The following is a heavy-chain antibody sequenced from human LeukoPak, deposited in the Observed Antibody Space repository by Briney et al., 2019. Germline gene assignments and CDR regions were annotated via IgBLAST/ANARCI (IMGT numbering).Heavy chain of an antibody. J-gene: IGHJ6*03. CDR3: AKIGGGCSSTSCQSYYYYMDV. CDR1: GGSISSYY. CDR2: IYYSGST. V-gene: IGHV4-59*01. Sequence: ETLSLTCTVSGGSISSYYWSWIRQPPGKGLEWIGYIYYSGSTNYNPSLKSRVTISVDTSKNQFSLKLSSVTAADTAVYYCAKIGGGCSSTSCQSYYYYMDVWGKGTTVTISS. D-gene: IGHD2-2*01.